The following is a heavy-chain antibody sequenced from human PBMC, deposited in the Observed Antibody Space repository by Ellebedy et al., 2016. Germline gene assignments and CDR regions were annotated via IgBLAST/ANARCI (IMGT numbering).Heavy chain of an antibody. Sequence: SVKVSXXASGGTFSSYAISWVRQAPGQGLEWMGGIIPIFGTANYAQKFQGRVTITADESTSTAYMELSSLRSEDTAVYYCARGQYCSGGSCYSGAYYYYGMDVWGQGTTVTVSS. D-gene: IGHD2-15*01. CDR3: ARGQYCSGGSCYSGAYYYYGMDV. CDR1: GGTFSSYA. CDR2: IIPIFGTA. V-gene: IGHV1-69*13. J-gene: IGHJ6*02.